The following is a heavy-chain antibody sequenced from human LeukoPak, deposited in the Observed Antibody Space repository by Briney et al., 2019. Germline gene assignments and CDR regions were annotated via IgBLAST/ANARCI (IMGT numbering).Heavy chain of an antibody. D-gene: IGHD3-22*01. CDR3: ARRGYDSSCYTDAFDI. CDR1: GYSFTTYW. CDR2: IYPGDSDT. V-gene: IGHV5-51*01. J-gene: IGHJ3*02. Sequence: GESLKISCKALGYSFTTYWIAWVRQMPGRGLDWMGIIYPGDSDTTYSPSFQGQVTISVDKSISTAYLQWSSLKASDTAMYYCARRGYDSSCYTDAFDIWGQGTMVTVSS.